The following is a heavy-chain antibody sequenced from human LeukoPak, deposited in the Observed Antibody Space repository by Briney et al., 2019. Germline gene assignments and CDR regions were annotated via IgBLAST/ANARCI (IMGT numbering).Heavy chain of an antibody. CDR2: VSQDGSEK. J-gene: IGHJ4*02. D-gene: IGHD2-15*01. V-gene: IGHV3-7*03. Sequence: PGGSLRLSCAASGFTFSTYWMMWVRQAPGKGLEWVATVSQDGSEKYYVDSVKGRFTISRDNAKNSLYLQMNSLRVEDTAMYFCARENHATGGYWGQGTLVTVSS. CDR1: GFTFSTYW. CDR3: ARENHATGGY.